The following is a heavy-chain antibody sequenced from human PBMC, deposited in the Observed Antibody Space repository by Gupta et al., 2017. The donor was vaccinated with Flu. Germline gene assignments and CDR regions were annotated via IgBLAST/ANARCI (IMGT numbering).Heavy chain of an antibody. J-gene: IGHJ4*02. D-gene: IGHD2-15*01. V-gene: IGHV3-48*01. CDR3: VRDDDCRGKTVQSGLTHADN. CDR2: INCRSSST. Sequence: LEWVSYINCRSSSTYYADSVKGRFTISRDNAKNSLYLQMNSLRGEDSAVYYCVRDDDCRGKTVQSGLTHADNWGQGTLVTVSS.